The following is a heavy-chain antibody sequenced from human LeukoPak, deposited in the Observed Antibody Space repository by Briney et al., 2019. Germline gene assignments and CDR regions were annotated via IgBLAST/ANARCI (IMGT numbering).Heavy chain of an antibody. CDR2: INHSGST. Sequence: SETLSLTCAVYGGSFSGYYWSWIRQPPGKGLEWIGEINHSGSTNYNPSLKSRVTISVDTSKNQFSLKLSSVTAADTAVYYCARLRDGRWLLGYWGQGTLVTVSS. CDR1: GGSFSGYY. CDR3: ARLRDGRWLLGY. D-gene: IGHD4-23*01. J-gene: IGHJ4*02. V-gene: IGHV4-34*01.